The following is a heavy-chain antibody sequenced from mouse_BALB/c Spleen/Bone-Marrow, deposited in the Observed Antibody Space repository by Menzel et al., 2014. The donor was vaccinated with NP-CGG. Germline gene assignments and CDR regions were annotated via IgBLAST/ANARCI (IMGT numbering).Heavy chain of an antibody. J-gene: IGHJ4*01. CDR3: ARSDGINFAMDF. Sequence: EVQLQQSGPELEKPGASVKISCKTSGYSFTGYNMNWVTQRNGKSLEWIGNINPYYGGTGYNQRFKGKATLTVDKSSSTAFMQLKGLTSEDSAVYYCARSDGINFAMDFWGQGTSVTVSS. V-gene: IGHV1S135*01. CDR1: GYSFTGYN. D-gene: IGHD2-1*01. CDR2: INPYYGGT.